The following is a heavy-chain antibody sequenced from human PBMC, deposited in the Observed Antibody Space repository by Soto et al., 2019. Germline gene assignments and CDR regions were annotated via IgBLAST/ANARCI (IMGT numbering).Heavy chain of an antibody. CDR1: GGSISSADYY. CDR3: ARASGYYGKYFDH. J-gene: IGHJ4*02. D-gene: IGHD3-3*01. Sequence: QVQLQESGPGLVKPSQTLSLTCTVSGGSISSADYYWSWMRQPPGKGLEWIGYIYYSGSTYYNPSLKSRVTISLDASKNQFSLKLSSVTAADTAVYTGARASGYYGKYFDHWGQGTLVTVSS. CDR2: IYYSGST. V-gene: IGHV4-30-4*01.